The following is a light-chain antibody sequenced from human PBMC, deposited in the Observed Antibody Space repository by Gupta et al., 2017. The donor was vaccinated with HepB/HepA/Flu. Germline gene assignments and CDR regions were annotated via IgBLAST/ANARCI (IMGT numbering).Light chain of an antibody. Sequence: DIKMTQSPSSLSASVGDRVTITWRASQGISNYLAWFQQKPGKAPKSLIYAASRVKSGVPSKFSGSGSGTDFTLTISSRQPEDFANYYCQHENSSPITFGQGTQVEIK. J-gene: IGKJ5*01. CDR1: QGISNY. CDR2: AAS. CDR3: QHENSSPIT. V-gene: IGKV1-16*02.